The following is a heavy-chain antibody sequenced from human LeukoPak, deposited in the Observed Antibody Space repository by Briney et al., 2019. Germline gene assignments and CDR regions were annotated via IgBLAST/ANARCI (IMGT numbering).Heavy chain of an antibody. Sequence: SETLSLTCTLSGYSISSGYYWGWIRQSPGKGLEWVGSIYHSGSTYYNPSLKSRVTISVDTSKNQFSLKLSSVTAADTAVYYCARPPPISSGWQYFQHWGQGTLVTVSS. J-gene: IGHJ1*01. CDR2: IYHSGST. V-gene: IGHV4-38-2*02. CDR1: GYSISSGYY. CDR3: ARPPPISSGWQYFQH. D-gene: IGHD6-19*01.